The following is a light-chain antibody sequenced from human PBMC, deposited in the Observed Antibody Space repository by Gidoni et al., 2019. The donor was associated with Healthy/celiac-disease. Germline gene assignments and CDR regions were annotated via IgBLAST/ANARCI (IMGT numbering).Light chain of an antibody. J-gene: IGKJ3*01. CDR3: QQRSNWPPLFT. V-gene: IGKV3-11*01. CDR2: DAS. Sequence: EIVLTQSTATLSLSPGERATLACRASQSVSSYFAWYQQKPGQAPRLLIYDASNRATGIPARFSGSGSGTYFTLTISSLEPEDFAVYYCQQRSNWPPLFTFGPGTKVDIK. CDR1: QSVSSY.